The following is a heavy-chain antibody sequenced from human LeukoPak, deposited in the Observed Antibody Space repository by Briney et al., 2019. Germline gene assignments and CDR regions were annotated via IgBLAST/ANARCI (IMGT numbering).Heavy chain of an antibody. J-gene: IGHJ6*02. CDR3: ARGADFIRSGYYYGMDV. CDR2: IYYSGST. D-gene: IGHD4-17*01. V-gene: IGHV4-31*03. CDR1: GGSISSGGYY. Sequence: SQTLSLTCTVSGGSISSGGYYWSWIRQHPGKGLEWIGYIYYSGSTYYNPSLKSRVTMSVDTSKNQFSLKLSSVTAADTAVYYCARGADFIRSGYYYGMDVWGQGTTVTVSS.